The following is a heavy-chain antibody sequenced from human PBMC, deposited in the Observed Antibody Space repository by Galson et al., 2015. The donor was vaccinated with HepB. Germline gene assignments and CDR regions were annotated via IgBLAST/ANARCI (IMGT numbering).Heavy chain of an antibody. V-gene: IGHV3-7*01. CDR3: TRDPAAGPRYYYGMDV. CDR1: GFTFGSYW. CDR2: IKSDGSEK. Sequence: SLRLYCAASGFTFGSYWMSWVSQTPEKGLEWVANIKSDGSEKYYVDSVKGRFTISRDNAKNSLYLQMNSLRAEDTAAYHCTRDPAAGPRYYYGMDVWGQGTTVTVSS. D-gene: IGHD6-13*01. J-gene: IGHJ6*02.